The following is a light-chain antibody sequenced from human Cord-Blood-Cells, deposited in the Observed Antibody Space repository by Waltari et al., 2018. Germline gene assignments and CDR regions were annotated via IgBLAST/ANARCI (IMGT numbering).Light chain of an antibody. J-gene: IGKJ5*01. V-gene: IGKV3-15*01. CDR1: QSVSSN. CDR2: GAS. CDR3: QQYNNWPIT. Sequence: EIVMTHTPAPISVSPGVRATPSCRASQSVSSNLAWYQQNPGQAPRLLSYGASNRATGIPARFSGSGSGTEFTLTISSLQSEDFAVYYCQQYNNWPITFGQGTRLEIK.